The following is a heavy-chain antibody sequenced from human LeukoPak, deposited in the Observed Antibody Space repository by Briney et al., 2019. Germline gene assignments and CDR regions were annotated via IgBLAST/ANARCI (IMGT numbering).Heavy chain of an antibody. CDR1: GLPLSRYS. Sequence: KSGGSLPHSRAASGLPLSRYSMIYVRPAPGGGLEWGESIISRGHYIYYADSVKGRFTISRDNAQNSLYLQMNSLRAEDTAVYYCASSGYCSGGSCWPFGYWGQGTLVTVSS. V-gene: IGHV3-21*01. CDR3: ASSGYCSGGSCWPFGY. D-gene: IGHD2-15*01. CDR2: IISRGHYI. J-gene: IGHJ4*02.